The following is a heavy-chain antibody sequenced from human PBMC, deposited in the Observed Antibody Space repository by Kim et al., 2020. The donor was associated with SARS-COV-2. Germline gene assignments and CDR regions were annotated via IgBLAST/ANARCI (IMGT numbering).Heavy chain of an antibody. CDR3: ARDEPPRGFGELLGGY. V-gene: IGHV3-33*01. CDR1: GFTFSSYG. J-gene: IGHJ4*02. Sequence: GGSLRLSCAASGFTFSSYGMHWVRQAPGKGLEWVAVIWYDGSNKYYADSVKGRFTISRDNSKNTLYLQMNSLRAEDTAVYYCARDEPPRGFGELLGGYWGQGTLVTVSS. D-gene: IGHD3-10*01. CDR2: IWYDGSNK.